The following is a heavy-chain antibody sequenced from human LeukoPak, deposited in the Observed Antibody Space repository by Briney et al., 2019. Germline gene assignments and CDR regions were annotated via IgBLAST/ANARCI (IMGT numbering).Heavy chain of an antibody. Sequence: GGSLRLSCAASGFTFSSYSMNWVRQAPGKGLEWVSSISSSSSYIYYADSVKGRFTISRDDAKNSLYLQMNSLRAEDTAVYYCARGVTGRGFDPWGQGTLVTVSS. CDR3: ARGVTGRGFDP. J-gene: IGHJ5*02. D-gene: IGHD7-27*01. CDR1: GFTFSSYS. CDR2: ISSSSSYI. V-gene: IGHV3-21*01.